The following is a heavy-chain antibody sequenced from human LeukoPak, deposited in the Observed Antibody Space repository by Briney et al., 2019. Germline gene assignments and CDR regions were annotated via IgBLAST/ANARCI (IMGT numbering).Heavy chain of an antibody. D-gene: IGHD3-16*01. J-gene: IGHJ4*02. CDR1: GYTFTDYY. V-gene: IGHV1-2*02. CDR3: ARGRPGGYLDY. CDR2: IIPHSDGT. Sequence: ASVKVSCKASGYTFTDYYLHWVRQAPGQGLEWMGWIIPHSDGTDYAQKFQGRVTMTRDTSISTAYMELNRLRSDDTAVYYCARGRPGGYLDYWGQGTLVTVSS.